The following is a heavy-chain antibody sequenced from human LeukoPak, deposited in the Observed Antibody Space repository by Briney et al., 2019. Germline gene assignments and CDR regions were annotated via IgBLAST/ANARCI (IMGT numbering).Heavy chain of an antibody. CDR2: IKQDGSEK. CDR3: ARVVIDYYYYGMDV. Sequence: GGSLRLSCAASGFTFSSYWMSWVRQAPGKGLEWVANIKQDGSEKYYVDSVKGRFTISRDNAKDSLYLQMNSLRAEDTAVYYCARVVIDYYYYGMDVWGKGTTVTVSS. D-gene: IGHD3-16*02. CDR1: GFTFSSYW. J-gene: IGHJ6*04. V-gene: IGHV3-7*03.